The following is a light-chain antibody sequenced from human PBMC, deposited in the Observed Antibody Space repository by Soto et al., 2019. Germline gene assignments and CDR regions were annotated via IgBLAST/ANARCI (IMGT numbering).Light chain of an antibody. Sequence: QSVLTQPASVSGSPGQKVTISCSGSSSNIGNNYVSWYQQLPGTAPKLLIYDNNKRPSGIPDRFSGSKSGTSATLGITGLQTGDEADYYCGTWDSSLSAVVFGGGTQLTVL. CDR1: SSNIGNNY. V-gene: IGLV1-51*01. J-gene: IGLJ2*01. CDR2: DNN. CDR3: GTWDSSLSAVV.